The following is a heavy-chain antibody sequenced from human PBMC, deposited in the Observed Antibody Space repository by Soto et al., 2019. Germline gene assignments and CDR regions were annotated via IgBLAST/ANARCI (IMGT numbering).Heavy chain of an antibody. CDR1: GFTVRNNY. CDR3: ARDGYYSDSSGNRRREAFDI. V-gene: IGHV3-66*01. Sequence: DVQLVESEGHLVQPGGSLRLSCAASGFTVRNNYMSWVRQAPGKGLEWVSLIRGGSATSYADSVKGRFSISTDNSKNTLYLQMNNLRDEDTAVYYCARDGYYSDSSGNRRREAFDIWGQGTMVTVSS. CDR2: IRGGSAT. J-gene: IGHJ3*02. D-gene: IGHD3-22*01.